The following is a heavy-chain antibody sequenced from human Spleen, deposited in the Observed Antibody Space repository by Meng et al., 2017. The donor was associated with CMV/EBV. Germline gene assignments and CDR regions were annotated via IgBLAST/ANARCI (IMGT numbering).Heavy chain of an antibody. CDR2: INSNSGGT. Sequence: ASVKVSCKASGYTFTGYYMHWVRQAPGQGLEWMGWINSNSGGTANAQKFQGRVTMTRDTSVSTAYMELSRLRSDDTAVYYCARVSIRVTIFGVVFIDPFYFYGMDVWGQGTSVTVSS. J-gene: IGHJ6*02. CDR3: ARVSIRVTIFGVVFIDPFYFYGMDV. V-gene: IGHV1-2*02. D-gene: IGHD3-3*01. CDR1: GYTFTGYY.